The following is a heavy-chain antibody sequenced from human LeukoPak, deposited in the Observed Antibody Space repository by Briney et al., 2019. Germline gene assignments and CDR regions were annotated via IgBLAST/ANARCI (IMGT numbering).Heavy chain of an antibody. CDR1: GGSISSYY. J-gene: IGHJ4*02. CDR3: ARVDFGVVIIDY. V-gene: IGHV4-59*12. Sequence: SETLSLTCTVSGGSISSYYWSWIRQSPGKGLEWIGYIYYSGSTNYNPSLKSRVTISVDTSKNQFSLKLSSVTAADTAVYYCARVDFGVVIIDYWGQGTLVTVSS. CDR2: IYYSGST. D-gene: IGHD3-3*01.